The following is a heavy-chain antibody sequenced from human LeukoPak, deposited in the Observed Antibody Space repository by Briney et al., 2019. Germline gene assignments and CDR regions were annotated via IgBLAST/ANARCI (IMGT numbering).Heavy chain of an antibody. V-gene: IGHV3-21*01. CDR3: ARADSVLRYFDWLLWGGDYFDY. Sequence: PGGSLRLSCAASGFTFSSYSMNWVRQAPGKGLEWVSSISSSSSYIYYADSVKGRFTISRDNAKNSLYLQMNSLRAEDTAVYYCARADSVLRYFDWLLWGGDYFDYWGQGTLVTVSS. D-gene: IGHD3-9*01. J-gene: IGHJ4*02. CDR1: GFTFSSYS. CDR2: ISSSSSYI.